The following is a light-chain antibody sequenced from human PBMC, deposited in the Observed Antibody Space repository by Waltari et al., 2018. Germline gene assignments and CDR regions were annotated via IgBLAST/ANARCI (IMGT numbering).Light chain of an antibody. CDR2: KAS. Sequence: DIEMTQSPSTVSASVGARVTITCRTSQRISRWLAWYQQKPGKAPKLLISKASTLESGVPSRFSGSGSGTEFTLTISNLQVDDFAIYFCQQYNSYSMWTFGQGTKVEIK. CDR3: QQYNSYSMWT. J-gene: IGKJ1*01. CDR1: QRISRW. V-gene: IGKV1-5*03.